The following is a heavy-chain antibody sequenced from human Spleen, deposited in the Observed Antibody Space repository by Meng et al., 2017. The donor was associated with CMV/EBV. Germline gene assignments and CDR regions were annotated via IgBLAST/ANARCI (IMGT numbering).Heavy chain of an antibody. CDR1: GFTFTSYD. Sequence: GGSLRLSCATSGFTFTSYDMHWVRQAPGKGLEWVAFIRYDGNNKYYADSVKGRFTVSRDNSKNTLHLQMNRLRPEDTAVYYCAKGEYNSPSLLDYWGQGTLVTVSS. CDR2: IRYDGNNK. J-gene: IGHJ4*02. CDR3: AKGEYNSPSLLDY. D-gene: IGHD6-6*01. V-gene: IGHV3-30*02.